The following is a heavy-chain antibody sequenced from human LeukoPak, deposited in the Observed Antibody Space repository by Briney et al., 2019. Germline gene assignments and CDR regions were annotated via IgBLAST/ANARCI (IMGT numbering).Heavy chain of an antibody. J-gene: IGHJ4*02. CDR2: INPSGGST. V-gene: IGHV1-46*01. D-gene: IGHD6-6*01. Sequence: GASVKVSCKASGYTFTSYYMHWVRQAPGQGLEWMGIINPSGGSTSYAQKFQGRVTMTRDTSTSTVYMELSSLRSEDTAVYYCARDVSNRQLVSRRQIDYWGQGTLVTVSS. CDR1: GYTFTSYY. CDR3: ARDVSNRQLVSRRQIDY.